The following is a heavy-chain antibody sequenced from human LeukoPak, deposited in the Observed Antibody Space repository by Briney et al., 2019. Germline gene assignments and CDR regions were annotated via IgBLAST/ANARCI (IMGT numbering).Heavy chain of an antibody. CDR2: IIPIFGTA. CDR1: GGTFSSYA. Sequence: GSSVKVSCKASGGTFSSYAISWVRQAPGQGLEWMGGIIPIFGTANYAQKFQGRVTITTDESTSTAYMELSSLRSEDTAVYYCARGGIAAFNWFDPWAREPWSPSPQ. CDR3: ARGGIAAFNWFDP. D-gene: IGHD6-13*01. V-gene: IGHV1-69*05. J-gene: IGHJ5*02.